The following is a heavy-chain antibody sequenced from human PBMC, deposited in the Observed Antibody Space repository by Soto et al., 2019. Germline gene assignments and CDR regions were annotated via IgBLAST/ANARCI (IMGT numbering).Heavy chain of an antibody. Sequence: QVQLVQSGAEVKKPGASVKVSCKASGYTFTSYYMHWVRQAPGQGLEWMGIINPSGGSTSYAQKFQGRVTMTRDTSTSTVYMDLSSLRSEDTAVYYCARVRPSYDYVWGSYRYSSPFDYWGQGTLVTVSS. CDR3: ARVRPSYDYVWGSYRYSSPFDY. CDR1: GYTFTSYY. D-gene: IGHD3-16*02. J-gene: IGHJ4*02. V-gene: IGHV1-46*01. CDR2: INPSGGST.